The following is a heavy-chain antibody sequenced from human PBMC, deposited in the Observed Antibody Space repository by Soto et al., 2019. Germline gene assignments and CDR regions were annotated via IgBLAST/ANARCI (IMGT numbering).Heavy chain of an antibody. D-gene: IGHD2-15*01. V-gene: IGHV4-34*01. CDR2: INHSGST. J-gene: IGHJ5*02. CDR1: GGSFSGYY. CDR3: ARGVGYCSGGSCFGCWFDP. Sequence: QVQLQQWGAGLLKPSETLSLTCAVYGGSFSGYYWSWIRQPPGKGLAWIGAINHSGSTNYNPSLMSRVTVSVDTSKNQVSLKLSAVAAADTAVYYCARGVGYCSGGSCFGCWFDPWGQGTLVTVFS.